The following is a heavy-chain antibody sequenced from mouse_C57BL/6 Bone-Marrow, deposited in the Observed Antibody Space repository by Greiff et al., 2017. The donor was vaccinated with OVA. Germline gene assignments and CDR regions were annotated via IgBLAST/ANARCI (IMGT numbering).Heavy chain of an antibody. D-gene: IGHD2-4*01. J-gene: IGHJ2*01. CDR1: GFSFNTSA. Sequence: EVKLVESGGGLVQPKGSLKLSCAASGFSFNTSAMNWVRQAPGKGLEWVARIRSKSNDYATYYADSVKDRFTLSRDDSESMLYLQMSNLKNEDAAMYYCVSGGLRFDYWGQGTTLTVSS. CDR3: VSGGLRFDY. V-gene: IGHV10-1*01. CDR2: IRSKSNDYAT.